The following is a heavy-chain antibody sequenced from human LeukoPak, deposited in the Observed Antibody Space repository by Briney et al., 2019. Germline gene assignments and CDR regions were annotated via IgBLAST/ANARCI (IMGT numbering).Heavy chain of an antibody. CDR3: ARAGDYVWGSYRS. CDR2: IYYSGST. CDR1: GGSISSGDYY. J-gene: IGHJ5*02. V-gene: IGHV4-30-4*08. D-gene: IGHD3-16*02. Sequence: SQTLSLTCTVSGGSISSGDYYWSWIRQPPGKGLEWIGYIYYSGSTYYNPSLKSRVTLSVDTSKNQFSLKLSSVTAADTAVYYCARAGDYVWGSYRSWGQGTLVTVSS.